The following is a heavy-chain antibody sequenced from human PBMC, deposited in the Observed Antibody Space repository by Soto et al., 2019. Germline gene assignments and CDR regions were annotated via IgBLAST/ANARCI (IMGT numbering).Heavy chain of an antibody. CDR2: ISGSGGSK. V-gene: IGHV3-23*01. Sequence: GGSLRLSCAASGFTFSSYAMNWVRQAPGKGLERVSGISGSGGSKYYVDSVKGRFTISRDNSKNTLYLQMNSLRAEDTAVYYCAKGSNSGPARYYFDYWGQGTLVTVSS. D-gene: IGHD6-19*01. J-gene: IGHJ4*02. CDR1: GFTFSSYA. CDR3: AKGSNSGPARYYFDY.